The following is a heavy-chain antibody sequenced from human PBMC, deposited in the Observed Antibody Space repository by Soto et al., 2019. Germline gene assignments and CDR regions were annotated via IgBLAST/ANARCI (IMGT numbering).Heavy chain of an antibody. D-gene: IGHD3-10*01. Sequence: QVQLVQSGAEVKKPGASVTVSCKASGYTFTSHGISWVRQAPGQGLEWMGWISTYNGNTNYAQKLQGRVTMTTDTSTTTAYMELRSLGSDDTAVYYCARDAGVTIYTRDTFDMWGQGTVVTVSS. CDR2: ISTYNGNT. V-gene: IGHV1-18*01. J-gene: IGHJ3*02. CDR3: ARDAGVTIYTRDTFDM. CDR1: GYTFTSHG.